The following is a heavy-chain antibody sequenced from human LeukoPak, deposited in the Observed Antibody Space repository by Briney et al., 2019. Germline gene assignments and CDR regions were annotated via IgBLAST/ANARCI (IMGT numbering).Heavy chain of an antibody. J-gene: IGHJ4*02. CDR3: AKQLGYCSDGSCYFPY. V-gene: IGHV3-23*01. Sequence: GGSLRLSCAASGLTFSSYAMTWVRQAPGKGLEWVSTISSSGGTTHYADSVQGRFTISRDNSKSTLCLQMNSLRAEDTAVYYCAKQLGYCSDGSCYFPYWGQGTLVTVSS. CDR1: GLTFSSYA. CDR2: ISSSGGTT. D-gene: IGHD2-15*01.